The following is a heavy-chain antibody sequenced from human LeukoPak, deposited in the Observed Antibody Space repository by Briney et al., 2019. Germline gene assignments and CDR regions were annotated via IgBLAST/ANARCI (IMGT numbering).Heavy chain of an antibody. CDR1: GFTFSSYW. J-gene: IGHJ3*02. V-gene: IGHV3-7*01. CDR3: ARDRSIDAFDI. Sequence: GGSLRLSCAASGFTFSSYWMSWVRQAPGKGLEWVANIKQDGSEKYYVDSVKGRFTISRDNVKNSLYLQMNSLRAEDTAVYYCARDRSIDAFDIWGQGTMVTVSS. CDR2: IKQDGSEK.